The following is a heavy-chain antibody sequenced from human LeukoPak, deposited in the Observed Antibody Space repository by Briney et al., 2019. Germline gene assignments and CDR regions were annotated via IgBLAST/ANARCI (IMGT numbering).Heavy chain of an antibody. J-gene: IGHJ6*02. CDR2: ISSSSSYI. Sequence: GGSLRLSCAASGFTFSSYSMNWVRQAPGKGLEWVSSISSSSSYIYYADSVKGRFTISRDNAKNPLYLQMSSLRAEDTAVYYCARDVGEWFGEFGYYYYYGMDVWGQGTTVTVSS. CDR1: GFTFSSYS. V-gene: IGHV3-21*01. D-gene: IGHD3-10*01. CDR3: ARDVGEWFGEFGYYYYYGMDV.